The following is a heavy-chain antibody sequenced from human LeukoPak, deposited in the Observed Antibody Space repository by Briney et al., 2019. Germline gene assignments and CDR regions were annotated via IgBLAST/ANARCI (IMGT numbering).Heavy chain of an antibody. Sequence: PGGSLRLSCAASGFTVSSNYMSWDRQAPGKGLEWVSVIYSGGSTYYADSVKGRFTISRDNSKNTLYLQMNSLRAEDTAVYYCGRDRRDSSSDYWGQGTLVTVSS. CDR3: GRDRRDSSSDY. CDR2: IYSGGST. CDR1: GFTVSSNY. J-gene: IGHJ4*02. V-gene: IGHV3-66*02. D-gene: IGHD6-13*01.